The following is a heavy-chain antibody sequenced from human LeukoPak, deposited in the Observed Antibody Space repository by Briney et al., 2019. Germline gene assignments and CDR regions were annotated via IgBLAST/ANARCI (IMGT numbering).Heavy chain of an antibody. CDR1: GFIVSSNY. CDR2: IYSGDNT. D-gene: IGHD2-8*01. Sequence: PGGSLRLSCAASGFIVSSNYMSWVRQAPGRGLEWVSAIYSGDNTFYADSVKGRFTISRDNSKNTLYLQMNSLRADDTAVYYCAGKYCSNGVCPDYWGQGTLVTLSS. CDR3: AGKYCSNGVCPDY. J-gene: IGHJ4*02. V-gene: IGHV3-66*01.